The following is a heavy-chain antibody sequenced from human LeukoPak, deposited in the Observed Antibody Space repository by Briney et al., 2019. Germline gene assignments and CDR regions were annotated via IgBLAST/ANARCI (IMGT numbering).Heavy chain of an antibody. J-gene: IGHJ5*02. CDR3: ARHEYSGSYYGLSWFDP. V-gene: IGHV4-39*01. CDR1: GGSISSSGYY. CDR2: IYYSGST. D-gene: IGHD1-26*01. Sequence: SETLSLTRTVSGGSISSSGYYWGWIRQPPGKGLEWIASIYYSGSTYYNPSLKSRVTISVDTSKNQLSLKLSSLTAADTAVYYCARHEYSGSYYGLSWFDPWGQGTLVTVSS.